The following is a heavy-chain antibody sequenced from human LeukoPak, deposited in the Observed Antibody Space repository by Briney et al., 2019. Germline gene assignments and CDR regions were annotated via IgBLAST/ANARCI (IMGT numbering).Heavy chain of an antibody. CDR2: INDSGTT. V-gene: IGHV4-34*01. Sequence: SETPSLTCAVYGGSFSGYYWSGIRQPPGKGLEWIGEINDSGTTNYNPSLKSRVTISEDTFRNQFSLKLSSVTAADAAVYYCARSGRYQIYWGRGTLVTVSS. D-gene: IGHD3-10*01. J-gene: IGHJ4*02. CDR3: ARSGRYQIY. CDR1: GGSFSGYY.